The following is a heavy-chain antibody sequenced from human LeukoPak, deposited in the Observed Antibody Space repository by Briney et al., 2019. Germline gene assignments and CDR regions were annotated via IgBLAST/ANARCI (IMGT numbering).Heavy chain of an antibody. V-gene: IGHV4-30-2*01. CDR2: IYHSGST. J-gene: IGHJ2*01. D-gene: IGHD2-2*01. Sequence: SETLSLTCTVSGGFISSGGYYWSWIRQPPGKGLEWIGYIYHSGSTYYNPSLKSRVTISVDRSKNQFSLKLSSVTAADTAVYYCARGPGIGCSSTSSYPSYWYFDLWGRGTLVTVSS. CDR3: ARGPGIGCSSTSSYPSYWYFDL. CDR1: GGFISSGGYY.